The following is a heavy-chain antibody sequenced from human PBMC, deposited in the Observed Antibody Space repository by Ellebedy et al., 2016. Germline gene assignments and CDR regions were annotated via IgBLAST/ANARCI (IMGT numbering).Heavy chain of an antibody. CDR2: ISAGGDIT. CDR3: YYGHYSAS. D-gene: IGHD4-17*01. Sequence: GGSLRLXXVASGFTFRNFFMSWVRQAPGGGLDWVSTISAGGDITFSADSVKGRFTISRDNSRDTLYLQMNSLRAEDTAVYYCYYGHYSASWGQGTLVTVSS. CDR1: GFTFRNFF. J-gene: IGHJ4*02. V-gene: IGHV3-23*01.